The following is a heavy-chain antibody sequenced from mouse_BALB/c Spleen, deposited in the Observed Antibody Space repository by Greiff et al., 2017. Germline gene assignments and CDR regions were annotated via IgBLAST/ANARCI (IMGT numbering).Heavy chain of an antibody. CDR3: ARDMGSFYY. V-gene: IGHV7-3*02. J-gene: IGHJ2*01. Sequence: DVQLQESGGGLVQPGGSLRLSCATSGFTFTDYYMSWVRQPPGKALEWLGFIRNKANGYTTEYSASVKGRFTISRDNSQSILYLQMNTLRAEDSATYYCARDMGSFYYWGQGTTLTVSS. D-gene: IGHD1-2*01. CDR2: IRNKANGYTT. CDR1: GFTFTDYY.